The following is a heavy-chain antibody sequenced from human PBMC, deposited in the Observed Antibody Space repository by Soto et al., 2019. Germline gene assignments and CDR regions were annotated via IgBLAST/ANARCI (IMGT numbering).Heavy chain of an antibody. J-gene: IGHJ4*02. CDR2: IHYSGST. CDR3: ARKMGSYCSSTSCYEGGLDY. D-gene: IGHD2-2*01. V-gene: IGHV4-59*01. Sequence: SETLSLTCTVSRGSISTYYWSWIRQPPGKGLEWIGSIHYSGSTNYNPSLKSRVTISVDTSKNQFSLKVNSVTAADTAVYYCARKMGSYCSSTSCYEGGLDYWGQGTLVTVSS. CDR1: RGSISTYY.